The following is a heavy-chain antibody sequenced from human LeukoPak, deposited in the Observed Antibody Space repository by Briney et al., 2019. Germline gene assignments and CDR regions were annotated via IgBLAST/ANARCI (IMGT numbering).Heavy chain of an antibody. D-gene: IGHD1-26*01. Sequence: GGSLRLSCAASGFTFSSYAMSWVRQAPGKGLEWVSAISGSGGSTYYADSVKGRFTISRDNSKNTLYLQMNSLRAEDTAVYYCAKDIVGATTISYHFDYWGQGTLVTVSS. J-gene: IGHJ4*02. CDR1: GFTFSSYA. CDR3: AKDIVGATTISYHFDY. CDR2: ISGSGGST. V-gene: IGHV3-23*01.